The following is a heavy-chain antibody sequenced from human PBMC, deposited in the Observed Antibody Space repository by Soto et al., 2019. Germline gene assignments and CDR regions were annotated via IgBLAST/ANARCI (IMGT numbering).Heavy chain of an antibody. CDR1: GFTFSSYA. Sequence: GSLRLSCAASGFTFSSYAMSWVRQAPGKGLEWVSAISGSGGSTYYADSVKGRFTISRDNSKNTLYLQMNSLRAEDTAVYYCAKHKRPTTVTPDYYYYGMDVWGQGTTVTVSS. V-gene: IGHV3-23*01. D-gene: IGHD4-17*01. CDR3: AKHKRPTTVTPDYYYYGMDV. CDR2: ISGSGGST. J-gene: IGHJ6*02.